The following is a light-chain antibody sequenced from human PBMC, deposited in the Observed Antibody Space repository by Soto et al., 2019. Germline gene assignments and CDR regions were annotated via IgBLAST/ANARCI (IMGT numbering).Light chain of an antibody. CDR2: DAS. V-gene: IGKV1-33*01. Sequence: DIQMTQSPSCLSACVGDRFTITCQASQDISNYLNWYQQKPGKAPKLLIYDASNLETGVPSRFSGSGSGTDFTFTISSLQPEDIATYYCQQYDNLPTFGGGTKVDIK. CDR1: QDISNY. J-gene: IGKJ4*01. CDR3: QQYDNLPT.